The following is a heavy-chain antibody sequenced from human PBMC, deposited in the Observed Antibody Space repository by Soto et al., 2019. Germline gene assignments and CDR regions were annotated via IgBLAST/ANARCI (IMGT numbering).Heavy chain of an antibody. D-gene: IGHD3-3*01. Sequence: PSETLSVTCSVSDGSSSSGGYYWSWKRQHPGKGLEWIGYIYYSGSTYYNPSLKSRVTISVDTSKNQFSLKLSSVTAADTAVYYRARSPYDFWSGYHRSGMDVWGQGTTVTVSS. CDR1: DGSSSSGGYY. V-gene: IGHV4-31*03. J-gene: IGHJ6*02. CDR3: ARSPYDFWSGYHRSGMDV. CDR2: IYYSGST.